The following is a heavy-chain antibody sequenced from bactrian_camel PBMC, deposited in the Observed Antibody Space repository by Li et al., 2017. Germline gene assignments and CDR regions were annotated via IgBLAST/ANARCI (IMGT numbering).Heavy chain of an antibody. CDR2: IYPGDGST. J-gene: IGHJ6*01. Sequence: VQLVESGGGLVQPGGSLRLSCAAAGFRFGRFYMSWVRQAPGKGLEWVASIYPGDGSTVYADSVKGRFTISKDDAKNTLYLQMNSLKPEDTAVYYCAADSAALNFGFWGQGTQVTVS. V-gene: IGHV3-2*01. CDR1: GFRFGRFY. CDR3: AADSAALNFGF.